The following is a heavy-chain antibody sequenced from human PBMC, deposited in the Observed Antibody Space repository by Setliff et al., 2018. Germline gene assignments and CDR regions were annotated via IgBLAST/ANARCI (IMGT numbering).Heavy chain of an antibody. D-gene: IGHD1-7*01. J-gene: IGHJ4*02. CDR3: ARGSLSGTTYPSDY. CDR2: VSHDENNK. Sequence: PGESLKISCAASGFTFSTYAMHWVRQAPGKGLEWVAVVSHDENNKYYTDSLKGRLTVSRDNAKNSLYLQLDSLTADDTAVYYCARGSLSGTTYPSDYWGQGTLVTVSS. V-gene: IGHV3-30*04. CDR1: GFTFSTYA.